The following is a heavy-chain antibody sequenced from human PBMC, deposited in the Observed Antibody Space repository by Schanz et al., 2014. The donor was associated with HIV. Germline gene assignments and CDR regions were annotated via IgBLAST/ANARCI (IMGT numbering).Heavy chain of an antibody. CDR1: GFTFSNYG. Sequence: QVQLVESGGGVVQPGRSLRLSCAASGFTFSNYGMHWVRQAPGKGLEWVAFISYDGTNTYYADSVKGRFTISRDNAKTLLYLQMNSLRDEDTAVYYCARDCLSGCPADYWGQGTLITVSS. CDR3: ARDCLSGCPADY. CDR2: ISYDGTNT. V-gene: IGHV3-30*03. J-gene: IGHJ4*02. D-gene: IGHD5-12*01.